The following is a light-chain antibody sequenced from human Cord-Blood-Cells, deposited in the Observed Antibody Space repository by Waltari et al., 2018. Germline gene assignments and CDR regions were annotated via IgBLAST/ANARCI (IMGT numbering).Light chain of an antibody. J-gene: IGKJ3*01. CDR2: DAS. CDR1: QGISSA. V-gene: IGKV1-13*02. CDR3: QQFNSYPMATFT. Sequence: AIQLTQSPSSLSASVGDRVTITCRARQGISSALAWYQQKPGKAPKLLIYDASSLESGVPARFSCSGSGTDFTLTISSLQPEDLATYYCQQFNSYPMATFTFGPGTKVDIK.